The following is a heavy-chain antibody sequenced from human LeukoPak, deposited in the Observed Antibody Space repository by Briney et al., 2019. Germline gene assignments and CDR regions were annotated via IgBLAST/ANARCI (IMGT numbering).Heavy chain of an antibody. J-gene: IGHJ4*02. D-gene: IGHD3-16*01. CDR2: ISAYNGNT. CDR1: GYTFTSYG. V-gene: IGHV1-18*01. CDR3: ARDPYSAGGELPPDY. Sequence: RASVKVSCKASGYTFTSYGNSWVRQAPGQGLEWMGWISAYNGNTNYAQKLQGRVTMTADTSTSTAYMELRSLRSDDTAVYYCARDPYSAGGELPPDYWGQGTLDTVSS.